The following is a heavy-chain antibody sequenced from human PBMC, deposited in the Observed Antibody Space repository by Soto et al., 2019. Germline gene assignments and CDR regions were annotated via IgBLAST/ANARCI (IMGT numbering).Heavy chain of an antibody. V-gene: IGHV1-18*01. Sequence: QVHLVQSGAEVKKPGASVKVSCKGSGYAFTTYGITWVRQAPGQGLEWMGWISAHNGNTNYAQKLQGRVTVTRDTSTSTAYMEMRSLRSDDTAVYYCARGRDGDYWGQGALVTVSS. CDR1: GYAFTTYG. CDR2: ISAHNGNT. J-gene: IGHJ4*02. CDR3: ARGRDGDY. D-gene: IGHD6-6*01.